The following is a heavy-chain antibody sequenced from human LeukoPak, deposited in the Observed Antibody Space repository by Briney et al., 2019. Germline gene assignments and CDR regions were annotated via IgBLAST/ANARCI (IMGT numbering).Heavy chain of an antibody. CDR3: ARGPTTYYDYVWGSYRLDY. D-gene: IGHD3-16*02. CDR2: IYTSGST. V-gene: IGHV4-61*02. CDR1: GGSISSGSYY. Sequence: SQTLSLTCTVSGGSISSGSYYWRWIRQPAGKGLEWIGRIYTSGSTNYNPSLKSRVTISVDASKNQFSLKLSSVTAADTAVYYCARGPTTYYDYVWGSYRLDYWGQGTLVTVSS. J-gene: IGHJ4*02.